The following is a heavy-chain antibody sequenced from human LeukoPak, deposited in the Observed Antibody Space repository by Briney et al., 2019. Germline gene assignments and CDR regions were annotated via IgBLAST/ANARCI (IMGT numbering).Heavy chain of an antibody. D-gene: IGHD6-19*01. CDR1: GFTFSSYG. CDR3: ARDGLLGIAVAGTWLDY. J-gene: IGHJ4*02. Sequence: GGSLRLSCAASGFTFSSYGMHWVRQAPGKGLEWVAVISYDGSNKYYADSVKGRFTISRDNSKNTLYLQMNSLRAEDTAVYYCARDGLLGIAVAGTWLDYWGQGTLVTVSS. CDR2: ISYDGSNK. V-gene: IGHV3-30*03.